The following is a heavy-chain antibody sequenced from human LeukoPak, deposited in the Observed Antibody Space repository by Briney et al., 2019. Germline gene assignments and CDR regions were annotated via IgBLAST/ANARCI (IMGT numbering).Heavy chain of an antibody. CDR3: AKAGIAAAYYFDY. J-gene: IGHJ4*02. CDR1: GFTFDDYA. Sequence: GRSLRLSCAASGFTFDDYAMHWVRHAPGKGLEWVSGISWNSGSIGYADSVKGRFTISRDNAKNSLYLQMNSLRAEDMALYYCAKAGIAAAYYFDYWGQGTLVTVSS. CDR2: ISWNSGSI. V-gene: IGHV3-9*03. D-gene: IGHD6-13*01.